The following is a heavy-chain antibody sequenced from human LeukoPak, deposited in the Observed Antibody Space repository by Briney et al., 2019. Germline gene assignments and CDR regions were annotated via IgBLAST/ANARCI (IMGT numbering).Heavy chain of an antibody. CDR3: ARGWIQLWLPFYMDV. V-gene: IGHV4-34*01. CDR2: INHSGST. D-gene: IGHD5-18*01. CDR1: GGSFSGYY. Sequence: SETLSLTCAVYGGSFSGYYWSWIRQPPGKGLEWIGEINHSGSTNYNPSLKSRVTISVDTSKNQISLKLSSVTAADTAVYYCARGWIQLWLPFYMDVWGKGTTVTVSS. J-gene: IGHJ6*03.